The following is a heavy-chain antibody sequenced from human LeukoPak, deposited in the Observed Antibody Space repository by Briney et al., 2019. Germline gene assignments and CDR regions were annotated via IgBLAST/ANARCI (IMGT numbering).Heavy chain of an antibody. CDR3: ATERPRRTVVTDAFDI. V-gene: IGHV1-18*01. CDR2: ISAYNGNT. Sequence: ASVKVSCKASGYTFTSYGISWVRQAPGQGLEWMGWISAYNGNTNYAQKLQGRVTMTTGTSTSTAYMELRSLRSDDTAVYYCATERPRRTVVTDAFDIWGQGTMVTVSS. D-gene: IGHD4-23*01. J-gene: IGHJ3*02. CDR1: GYTFTSYG.